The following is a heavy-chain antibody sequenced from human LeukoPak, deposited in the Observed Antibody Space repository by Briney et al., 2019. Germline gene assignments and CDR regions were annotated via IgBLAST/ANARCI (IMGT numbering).Heavy chain of an antibody. D-gene: IGHD5-12*01. CDR3: ARDSPGYGAYVS. V-gene: IGHV3-7*01. J-gene: IGHJ1*01. CDR1: GFTFSTYW. CDR2: IKEDGSRE. Sequence: GGSLRLSCAASGFTFSTYWMTWVRQAPGKGLEWVANIKEDGSREYYVDSVKGRFTISRDNAKSSLYLQMDSLTAEDTAVYYCARDSPGYGAYVSWGQGTLVSVSS.